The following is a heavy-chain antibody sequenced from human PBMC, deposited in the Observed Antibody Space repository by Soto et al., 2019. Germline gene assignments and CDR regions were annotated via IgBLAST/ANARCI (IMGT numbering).Heavy chain of an antibody. CDR3: AKTSGYSSSSLRAAARGPVKFDY. J-gene: IGHJ4*02. D-gene: IGHD6-6*01. CDR1: GYSFTSYG. Sequence: PGDSQTLSCKCSGYSFTSYGIGWVRQMPGKGLERLGIIYPGDSDTRYSPSFQGQVTISADKSISTAYLQWSSLKASDTAMYYCAKTSGYSSSSLRAAARGPVKFDYWGQGTLVTVSS. V-gene: IGHV5-51*01. CDR2: IYPGDSDT.